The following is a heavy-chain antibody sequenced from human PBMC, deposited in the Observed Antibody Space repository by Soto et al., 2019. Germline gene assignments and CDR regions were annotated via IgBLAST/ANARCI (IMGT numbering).Heavy chain of an antibody. J-gene: IGHJ5*02. Sequence: PGGSLRLSCAASGFIFSTYSMNWVRQAPGKGLEWVSSISSSSTYIYYADSVKGRFTISRDNAKNSLYLQMISLRAEDTAVYYCARDLSIAVAGGTLNWLDPWGQGTLVTVSS. V-gene: IGHV3-21*01. D-gene: IGHD6-19*01. CDR3: ARDLSIAVAGGTLNWLDP. CDR2: ISSSSTYI. CDR1: GFIFSTYS.